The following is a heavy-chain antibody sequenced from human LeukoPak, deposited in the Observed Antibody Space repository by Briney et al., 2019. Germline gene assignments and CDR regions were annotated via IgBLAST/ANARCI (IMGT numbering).Heavy chain of an antibody. V-gene: IGHV3-53*01. J-gene: IGHJ4*02. CDR2: IYSGGST. CDR1: GFTVSSNY. Sequence: GGSLRLSCAASGFTVSSNYMSWVRQAPGKGLEWVSVIYSGGSTYYADSVKGRFTISRDNAKNSLYLQMTSLRAEDTALYYCARDPTHESSGYPFDYWGQGTLVTVSS. D-gene: IGHD3-22*01. CDR3: ARDPTHESSGYPFDY.